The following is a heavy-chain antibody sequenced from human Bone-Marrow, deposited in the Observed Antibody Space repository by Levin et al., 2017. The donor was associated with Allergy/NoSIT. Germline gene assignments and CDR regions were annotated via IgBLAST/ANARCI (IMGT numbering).Heavy chain of an antibody. V-gene: IGHV3-53*01. J-gene: IGHJ4*02. CDR1: GFTVRSNY. CDR2: FYPGGAT. Sequence: GGSLRLSCAASGFTVRSNYIMWVRQAPGKVLEWVSIFYPGGATYYADSVKGRFTISRDDSKNAVYLQMDSLRADDTAVYYCARGGSSGWEYYLDYWGKGTLVTVSS. D-gene: IGHD6-19*01. CDR3: ARGGSSGWEYYLDY.